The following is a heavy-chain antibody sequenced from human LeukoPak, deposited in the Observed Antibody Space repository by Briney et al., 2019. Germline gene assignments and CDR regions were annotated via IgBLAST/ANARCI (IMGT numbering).Heavy chain of an antibody. J-gene: IGHJ4*02. D-gene: IGHD3-3*01. CDR1: GYSISSGYY. CDR2: IYHSGST. V-gene: IGHV4-38-2*02. CDR3: ASLSRLRILEWLSRYYFDY. Sequence: SETLSLTCTVSGYSISSGYYWGWIRQPPGKGLEWIGSIYHSGSTYYNPSLKSRVTISVDTSKNQFSLKLSSVTAADTAVYYCASLSRLRILEWLSRYYFDYWGQETLATVSS.